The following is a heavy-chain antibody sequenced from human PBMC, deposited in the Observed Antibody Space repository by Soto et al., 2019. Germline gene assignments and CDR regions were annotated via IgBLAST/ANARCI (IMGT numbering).Heavy chain of an antibody. CDR2: ISGSGGST. CDR1: GFTFSSYA. D-gene: IGHD3-16*02. CDR3: AKELLATKTYDYIWRSYPSDAFDI. Sequence: GGSLRLSCAASGFTFSSYAMSWVRQAPGKGLEWVSAISGSGGSTYYADSVKGRFTISRDNSKNTLYLTMNSLRAEDTAVYYCAKELLATKTYDYIWRSYPSDAFDIWGQGTMVTVSS. V-gene: IGHV3-23*01. J-gene: IGHJ3*02.